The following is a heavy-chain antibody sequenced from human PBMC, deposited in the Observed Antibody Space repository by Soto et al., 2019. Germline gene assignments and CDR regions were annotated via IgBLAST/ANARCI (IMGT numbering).Heavy chain of an antibody. V-gene: IGHV1-3*05. D-gene: IGHD3-22*01. CDR3: ARGSGYYYWDDY. CDR1: GYTFTSYA. J-gene: IGHJ4*02. CDR2: INAGNGNT. Sequence: QVKLVQSGAEEKKPGASVKVSCKASGYTFTSYAMHWVRQAPGQRLEWMGWINAGNGNTKYSQKFQGRVTITRDTSASAAYVGLSSLRAEDTAVYYCARGSGYYYWDDYWGQGTLVTVSS.